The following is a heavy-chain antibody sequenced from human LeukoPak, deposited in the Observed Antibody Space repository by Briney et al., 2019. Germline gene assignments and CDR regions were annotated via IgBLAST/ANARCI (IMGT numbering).Heavy chain of an antibody. Sequence: GGSLRLSCEASEFTFSNYAMSWVRQAPGKGLEWVSIINNSGVHTSYADSVKGRFTISRDNAKNTLYLQMNSLRAEDTAVYYCARGPMVRTNLFDYWGQGTLVTVSS. CDR2: INNSGVHT. J-gene: IGHJ4*02. V-gene: IGHV3-23*01. CDR1: EFTFSNYA. CDR3: ARGPMVRTNLFDY. D-gene: IGHD3-10*01.